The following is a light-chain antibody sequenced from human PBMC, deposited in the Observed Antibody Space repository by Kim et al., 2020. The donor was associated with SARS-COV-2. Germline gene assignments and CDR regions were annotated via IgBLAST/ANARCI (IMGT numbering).Light chain of an antibody. CDR3: QQVNTFPWT. CDR2: PAS. J-gene: IGKJ1*01. Sequence: ASVGDRVTITCRASQGVSSWLAWYQQKPGKAPKLLIYPASSLQSGVPSRFSGSESGTDFTLIISSLQPEDVATYYCQQVNTFPWTFGQGTKVDIK. CDR1: QGVSSW. V-gene: IGKV1-12*01.